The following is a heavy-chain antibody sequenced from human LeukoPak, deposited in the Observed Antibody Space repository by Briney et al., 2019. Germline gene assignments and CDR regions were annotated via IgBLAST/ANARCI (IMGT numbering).Heavy chain of an antibody. CDR3: ASGATSIAAVDY. CDR1: GGSISSYY. CDR2: IYYSGST. Sequence: KSSETLSLTCTVSGGSISSYYWSWIRQPPGKGLEWIGYIYYSGSTNYNPSLKSRVTISVDTSKNQFSLKLSSVTAADTAVYYCASGATSIAAVDYWGQGTLVTVSS. V-gene: IGHV4-59*01. J-gene: IGHJ4*02. D-gene: IGHD6-6*01.